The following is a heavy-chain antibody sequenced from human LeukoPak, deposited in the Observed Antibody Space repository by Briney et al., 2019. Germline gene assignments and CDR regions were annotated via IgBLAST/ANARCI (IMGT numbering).Heavy chain of an antibody. CDR1: GFTFSSYA. J-gene: IGHJ4*02. Sequence: GGSLRLSCAASGFTFSSYAMHWVRQAPGKGLEWVAVISYDGSNKYYADSVKGRFTISRDNSKNTLYLQMNSLRAEDTAVYYCATDRNSGKYYDYWGQGTLVSVSS. CDR2: ISYDGSNK. V-gene: IGHV3-30-3*01. CDR3: ATDRNSGKYYDY. D-gene: IGHD1-26*01.